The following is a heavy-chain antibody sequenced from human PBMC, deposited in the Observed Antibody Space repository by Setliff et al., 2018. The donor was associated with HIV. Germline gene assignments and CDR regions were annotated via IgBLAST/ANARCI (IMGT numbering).Heavy chain of an antibody. V-gene: IGHV3-21*01. D-gene: IGHD2-15*01. CDR2: ISYRSSYI. Sequence: AGGSLRLSCAASGFTVSTYYMSWVRQAPGKGLEWISSISYRSSYIYYSDSVKGRFTISRNDAENSLFLQLNSLRDEDTAVYYCSRSQGIGNYYMDVWGTGTTVTVSS. CDR3: SRSQGIGNYYMDV. J-gene: IGHJ6*03. CDR1: GFTVSTYY.